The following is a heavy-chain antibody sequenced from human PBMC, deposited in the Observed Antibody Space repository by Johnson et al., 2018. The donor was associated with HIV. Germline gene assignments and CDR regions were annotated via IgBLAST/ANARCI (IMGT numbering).Heavy chain of an antibody. CDR3: ATSSTLVTPHDI. J-gene: IGHJ3*02. CDR1: GFNFSTYG. CDR2: ISYDGSNK. Sequence: QVQLVESGGGVVQPGRSLRLSCTASGFNFSTYGMHWVCQAPGKGLEWVAFISYDGSNKYYADSVKGRFTISRDNSKNTLYLQMNSLRAEDTAVYYCATSSTLVTPHDIWGQGTMVTVSS. V-gene: IGHV3-30*19. D-gene: IGHD4-23*01.